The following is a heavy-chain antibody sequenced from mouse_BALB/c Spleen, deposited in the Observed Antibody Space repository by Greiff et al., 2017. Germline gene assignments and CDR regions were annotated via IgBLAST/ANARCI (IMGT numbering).Heavy chain of an antibody. CDR2: INPYNGDT. J-gene: IGHJ2*01. CDR3: ARDGYSFDY. D-gene: IGHD2-3*01. Sequence: EVQLQQSGPELVKPGASVKISCKASGYSFTGYFMNWVMQSHGKSLEWIGRINPYNGDTFYNQKFKGKATLTVDKSSSTAHMELRSLASEDSAVYYCARDGYSFDYWGQGTTLTVSS. CDR1: GYSFTGYF. V-gene: IGHV1-20*02.